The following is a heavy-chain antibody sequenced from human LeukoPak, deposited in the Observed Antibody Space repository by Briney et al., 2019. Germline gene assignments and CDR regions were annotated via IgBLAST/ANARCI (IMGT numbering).Heavy chain of an antibody. D-gene: IGHD4-17*01. J-gene: IGHJ3*02. Sequence: RGSLRLSCAASGFSFSNYALMWLRQSPGKGLEWVSAIRGSGGGTFYADSVKGRFTISRDNSKNTLYLQMNGLRAEDTAVYYCARDPNGDYIGAFDMWGRGTLVTVSS. CDR1: GFSFSNYA. CDR2: IRGSGGGT. CDR3: ARDPNGDYIGAFDM. V-gene: IGHV3-23*01.